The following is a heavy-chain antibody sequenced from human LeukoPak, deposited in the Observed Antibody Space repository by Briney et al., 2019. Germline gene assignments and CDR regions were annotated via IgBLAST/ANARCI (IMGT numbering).Heavy chain of an antibody. CDR1: GGSFSGYY. Sequence: SETLSLTCAVYGGSFSGYYWSWIRQPPGKGLEWIGEINHSGSTNYNPSLKSRVTISVDTSENQFSLKLSSVTAADTAVYYCARGRNRVYDYWGQGTLVTVSS. CDR2: INHSGST. D-gene: IGHD6-13*01. V-gene: IGHV4-34*01. J-gene: IGHJ4*02. CDR3: ARGRNRVYDY.